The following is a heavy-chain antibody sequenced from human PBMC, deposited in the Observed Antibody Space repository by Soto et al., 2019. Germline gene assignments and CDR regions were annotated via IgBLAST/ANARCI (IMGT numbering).Heavy chain of an antibody. Sequence: PSETLSLTCTVSGGSISSSSYYWGWIRQPPGKGLEWIGSIYYSGSTYYNPSLKSRVTISVDTSKNRFSLKLSSVTAADTAVYYCARRRDCSGGSCHDAFDIWGQGTMVTVSS. V-gene: IGHV4-39*01. CDR3: ARRRDCSGGSCHDAFDI. CDR1: GGSISSSSYY. J-gene: IGHJ3*02. CDR2: IYYSGST. D-gene: IGHD2-15*01.